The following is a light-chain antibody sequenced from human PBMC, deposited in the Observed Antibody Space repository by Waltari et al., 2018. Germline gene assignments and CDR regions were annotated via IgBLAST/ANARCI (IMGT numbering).Light chain of an antibody. CDR2: ATS. CDR1: EDLNKY. Sequence: DIQMTQSPSSLSASVGDRVTITCRASEDLNKYLKWYQQKPGKAPRLLISATSTLRSGVPSRFSGSSSGTDFSHTISSLQAEDFAIYYCQQSYRAPLTFGGGTKVEI. V-gene: IGKV1-39*01. J-gene: IGKJ4*01. CDR3: QQSYRAPLT.